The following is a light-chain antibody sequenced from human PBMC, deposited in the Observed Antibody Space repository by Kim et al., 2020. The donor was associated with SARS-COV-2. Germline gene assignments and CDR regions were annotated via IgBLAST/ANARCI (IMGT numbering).Light chain of an antibody. CDR2: QDS. J-gene: IGLJ1*01. CDR3: QAWDSSTGV. V-gene: IGLV3-1*01. Sequence: SYELTQPPSVSVSPGQTASITCSGDKLGDKYACWYQQKPGQSPVLVIYQDSKRPSGLPERFSGSNSGNTATLTIRGTQAMDEADYYCQAWDSSTGVFGTG. CDR1: KLGDKY.